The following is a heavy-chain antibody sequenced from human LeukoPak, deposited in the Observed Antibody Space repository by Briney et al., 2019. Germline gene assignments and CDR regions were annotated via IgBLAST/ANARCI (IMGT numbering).Heavy chain of an antibody. V-gene: IGHV4-34*01. Sequence: PSESLSLTCAVYGGSFSNYYWSWIRQPPGKGLEWIGEINDSGRINYNPSLMSRVTVSVDTSKNQFSLRLTSVTATDTAVYYCARRWNYGRNYYIDVWGNGATVSVSS. D-gene: IGHD1-7*01. CDR2: INDSGRI. CDR1: GGSFSNYY. J-gene: IGHJ6*03. CDR3: ARRWNYGRNYYIDV.